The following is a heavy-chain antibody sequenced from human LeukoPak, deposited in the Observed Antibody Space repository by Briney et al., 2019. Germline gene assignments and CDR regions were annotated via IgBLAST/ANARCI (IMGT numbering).Heavy chain of an antibody. CDR1: GGSFSGYY. Sequence: SSETPSLTCAVYGGSFSGYYWSWIRQPPGKGLEWIGEINHSGSTNYNPSLKSRVTISVDTSKNQLSLKLSSVTAADTAVYYCARGPGSGSYFAWFDPWGQGTLVTVSS. D-gene: IGHD3-10*01. J-gene: IGHJ5*02. CDR3: ARGPGSGSYFAWFDP. CDR2: INHSGST. V-gene: IGHV4-34*01.